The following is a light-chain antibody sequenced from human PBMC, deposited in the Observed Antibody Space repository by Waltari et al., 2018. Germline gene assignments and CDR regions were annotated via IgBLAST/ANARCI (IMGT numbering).Light chain of an antibody. CDR3: QHYYNWPLT. CDR1: QSISSS. CDR2: GAS. J-gene: IGKJ4*01. Sequence: EIVMTQSPATLSVSPGDRATLSCRASQSISSSLAWYQQKSGQAPRLLIYGASTRATGIPARFSGSGSGTEFTLSISSLQSEDFAVYYCQHYYNWPLTFGGGTKVEIK. V-gene: IGKV3-15*01.